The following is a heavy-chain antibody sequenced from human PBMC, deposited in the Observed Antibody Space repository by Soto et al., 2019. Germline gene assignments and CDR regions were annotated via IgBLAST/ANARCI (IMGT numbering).Heavy chain of an antibody. J-gene: IGHJ4*02. Sequence: QVHLQQWGAGLLKPSQTLSLSCVVDGGAFNGYYWTWIRQPPGKGLEWIGEINHSGSVDYNPSLKIPVAISIDTSKKQFSLTLTSVTAADTAVYYCASVGAALVRGSIGGFDYGGQGSLVTVSS. D-gene: IGHD3-10*01. V-gene: IGHV4-34*02. CDR1: GGAFNGYY. CDR2: INHSGSV. CDR3: ASVGAALVRGSIGGFDY.